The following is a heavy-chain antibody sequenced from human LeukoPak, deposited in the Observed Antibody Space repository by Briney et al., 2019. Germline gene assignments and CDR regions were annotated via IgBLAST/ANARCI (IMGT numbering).Heavy chain of an antibody. Sequence: ASVKVSCKASGYTFTGYYMHWVRQAPGQGLEWMGWINPNSGGTNYAQKFQGRVTMTRDTSISTAYMELSSLRSEDTAVHYCARVTVATYDYWGQGTLVTVSS. J-gene: IGHJ4*02. CDR1: GYTFTGYY. CDR3: ARVTVATYDY. V-gene: IGHV1-2*02. CDR2: INPNSGGT. D-gene: IGHD4-17*01.